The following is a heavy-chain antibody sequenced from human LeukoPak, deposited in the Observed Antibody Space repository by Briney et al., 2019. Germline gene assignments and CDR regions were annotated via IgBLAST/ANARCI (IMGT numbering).Heavy chain of an antibody. V-gene: IGHV4-4*07. J-gene: IGHJ4*02. CDR3: ARVAGGLSPFDY. CDR2: IYSSGST. Sequence: SETLSLTCTVSGGSISSYYWSWIRQPAGKGLEWIGRIYSSGSTSYNPSLKRRVTMSVDTSKNQVSLKLSSVTAADTAVYYCARVAGGLSPFDYWGRGTLVTVSS. D-gene: IGHD3-16*02. CDR1: GGSISSYY.